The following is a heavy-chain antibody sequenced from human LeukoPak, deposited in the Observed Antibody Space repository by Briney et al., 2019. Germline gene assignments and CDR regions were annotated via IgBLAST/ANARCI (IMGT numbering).Heavy chain of an antibody. CDR2: IDPSDSDI. J-gene: IGHJ4*02. V-gene: IGHV5-51*01. Sequence: GESLKISCKASGYSFTSYWIGWVRQMPGKGLEWMGIIDPSDSDIRYTPSFQGQVTISADKSLSTAYLQWNSLKATDTAIYYCARQTAMGRSGDYWGQGTLVTVSS. CDR1: GYSFTSYW. CDR3: ARQTAMGRSGDY. D-gene: IGHD7-27*01.